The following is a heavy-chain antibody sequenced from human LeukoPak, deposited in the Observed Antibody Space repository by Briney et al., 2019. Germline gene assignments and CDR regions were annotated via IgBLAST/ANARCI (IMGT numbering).Heavy chain of an antibody. Sequence: GESLKISCKGSGYSFTTHWIGWVRQMPGKCLELMGIIYPGDSDTRYSPSFQGQVTISADKSISTAYLQWSSLKASDTAMYYCASRVDDAFDIWGQGTMVTVSS. CDR1: GYSFTTHW. V-gene: IGHV5-51*01. CDR3: ASRVDDAFDI. J-gene: IGHJ3*02. CDR2: IYPGDSDT.